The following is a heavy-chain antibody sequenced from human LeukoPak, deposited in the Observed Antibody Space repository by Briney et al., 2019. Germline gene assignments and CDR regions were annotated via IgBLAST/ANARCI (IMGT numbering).Heavy chain of an antibody. CDR3: ARRSGGNTSLAKRFDY. CDR1: GGSISSGGYY. Sequence: SETLSLTCTVSGGSISSGGYYWTWIRQHPGKGLEWIGYIYYSGSTYYNPSLKSRVTISVDTSKNQFSLKLSSVTAADTAVYYCARRSGGNTSLAKRFDYWGQGTLVTVSS. D-gene: IGHD4-23*01. CDR2: IYYSGST. V-gene: IGHV4-31*03. J-gene: IGHJ4*02.